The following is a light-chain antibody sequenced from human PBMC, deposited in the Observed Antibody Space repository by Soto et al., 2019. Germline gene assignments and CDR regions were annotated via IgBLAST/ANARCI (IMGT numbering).Light chain of an antibody. CDR1: QPITSY. CDR3: QQLSSYPIT. CDR2: VAS. V-gene: IGKV1-9*01. J-gene: IGKJ1*01. Sequence: DIQLTQSPSFLSASIGDRVTITCRASQPITSYLAWYQQPPGKAPGLLIYVASTLHSGVPSRFSGSVSGTEFTLTISSLQPEDYATYYCQQLSSYPITFGQGTKVDIK.